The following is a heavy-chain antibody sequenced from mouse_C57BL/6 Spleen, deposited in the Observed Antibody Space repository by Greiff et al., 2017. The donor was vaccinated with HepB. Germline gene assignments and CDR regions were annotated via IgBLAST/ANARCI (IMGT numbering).Heavy chain of an antibody. CDR3: ARGNYGSSYPYYFDY. V-gene: IGHV1-69*01. J-gene: IGHJ2*01. Sequence: VQLQQPGAELVMPGASVKLSCKASGYTFTSYWMHWVKQRPGQGLEWIGEIDPSDSYTNYNQKFKGKSTLTVDKSSSTAYMQLSSLTSEDSAVYYCARGNYGSSYPYYFDYWGQGTTLTVSS. CDR1: GYTFTSYW. CDR2: IDPSDSYT. D-gene: IGHD1-1*01.